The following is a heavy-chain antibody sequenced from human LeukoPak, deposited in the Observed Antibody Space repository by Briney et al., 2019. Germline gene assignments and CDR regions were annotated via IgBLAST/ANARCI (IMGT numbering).Heavy chain of an antibody. Sequence: ASVKVSCKASGYTFRNYGISWVRQAPGQGLEWMGWISGYNGNTKYAQKLQGRVTMTTDTSTSTAYMELRSLRSDDTAVYYCARGLYYDGPFDPWGQGILVTVSS. D-gene: IGHD3-22*01. CDR1: GYTFRNYG. J-gene: IGHJ5*02. CDR3: ARGLYYDGPFDP. CDR2: ISGYNGNT. V-gene: IGHV1-18*01.